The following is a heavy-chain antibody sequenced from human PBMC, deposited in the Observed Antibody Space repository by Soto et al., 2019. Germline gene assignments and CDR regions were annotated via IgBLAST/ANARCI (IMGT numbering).Heavy chain of an antibody. CDR3: AKSNYGGDDYFQYGLDV. CDR2: INPNSGGT. D-gene: IGHD2-21*02. J-gene: IGHJ6*02. Sequence: ASVKVSCKTSGYTFTGYYIHWVRQAPGQGLEWMGWINPNSGGTSSAQKFQGRVTMTRDTSISTAYMELSRLRSDDTAVYYCAKSNYGGDDYFQYGLDVWGQGTTVTVSS. V-gene: IGHV1-2*02. CDR1: GYTFTGYY.